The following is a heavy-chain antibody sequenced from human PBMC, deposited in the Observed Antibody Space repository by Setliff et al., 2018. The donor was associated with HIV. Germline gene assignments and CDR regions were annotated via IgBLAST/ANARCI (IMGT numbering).Heavy chain of an antibody. V-gene: IGHV5-51*01. D-gene: IGHD3-9*01. CDR3: ARQRDYDILTGRNDAFDI. CDR2: IYPGDSDT. J-gene: IGHJ3*02. CDR1: GYSFSIYW. Sequence: GESLKISCKGSGYSFSIYWIGWVRQMPGKGLEWMGIIYPGDSDTRYSPSFQGKVTISADKSISTAYLQWSSLKASDTAMYYCARQRDYDILTGRNDAFDIWGQGTMVTVSS.